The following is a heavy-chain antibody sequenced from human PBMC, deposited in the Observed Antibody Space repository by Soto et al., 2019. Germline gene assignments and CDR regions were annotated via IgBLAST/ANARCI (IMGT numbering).Heavy chain of an antibody. CDR1: GFTFSSYW. V-gene: IGHV3-74*01. D-gene: IGHD3-10*01. J-gene: IGHJ6*03. CDR2: INSDGSST. Sequence: GGSLRLSCAASGFTFSSYWMHWVRQAPGKGLVWVSRINSDGSSTSYADSVKGRFTISRDNAKNTLYLQMNSLRAEDTAVYYCARAMVRGVITSDYYYYMDVWGKGTTVTVSS. CDR3: ARAMVRGVITSDYYYYMDV.